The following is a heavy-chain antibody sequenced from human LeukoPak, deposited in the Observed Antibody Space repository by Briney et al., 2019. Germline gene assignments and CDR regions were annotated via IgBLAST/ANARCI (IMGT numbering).Heavy chain of an antibody. D-gene: IGHD2-2*01. CDR3: ARDATRYQLLRGGWYFDL. J-gene: IGHJ2*01. V-gene: IGHV3-48*03. CDR1: GFSFSSYE. Sequence: GGSLRLSCAASGFSFSSYEMNWVRQAPGEGGEWVSYISSSGRTIYYADSVKGRFPISSDNANNSLYLQMHSLRAEDTAVYYCARDATRYQLLRGGWYFDLWGRGTLVTVSS. CDR2: ISSSGRTI.